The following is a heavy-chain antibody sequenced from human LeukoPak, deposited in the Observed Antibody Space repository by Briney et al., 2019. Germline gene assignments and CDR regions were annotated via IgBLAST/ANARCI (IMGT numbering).Heavy chain of an antibody. D-gene: IGHD5-18*01. CDR3: ARHVDTAMVYGYFDY. Sequence: SETLSLTCTVSGGSISSSSYYWGWIRQPPGKGLEWIGSIYYSGSTYYNPSLKSRVTISVDTSKNQFSLKLSSVTAADTAVYYCARHVDTAMVYGYFDYWGQGTLVTVSS. CDR2: IYYSGST. V-gene: IGHV4-39*01. J-gene: IGHJ4*02. CDR1: GGSISSSSYY.